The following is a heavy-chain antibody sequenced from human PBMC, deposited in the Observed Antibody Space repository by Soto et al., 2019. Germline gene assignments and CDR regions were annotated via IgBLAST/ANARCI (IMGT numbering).Heavy chain of an antibody. D-gene: IGHD3-9*01. CDR3: TRGHHHRFTIFSTRQTYFDS. Sequence: QVQLVQSGAEVKKPGASVKVSCETSGYTFTSYDINWVRQATGQGLEWMGWINPNSGNTGYAQRFQGRVTMTRNSATSTVFMELRGLTSEDTAVYYCTRGHHHRFTIFSTRQTYFDSWGQGSLVTVSS. J-gene: IGHJ4*02. CDR2: INPNSGNT. CDR1: GYTFTSYD. V-gene: IGHV1-8*01.